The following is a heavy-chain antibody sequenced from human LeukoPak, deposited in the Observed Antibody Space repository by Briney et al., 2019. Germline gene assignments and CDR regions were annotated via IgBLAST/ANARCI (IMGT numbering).Heavy chain of an antibody. V-gene: IGHV1-18*01. CDR3: ARDKAVTTERTQYFHH. CDR1: GYTFTNYG. D-gene: IGHD4-11*01. Sequence: GASVKVSCKASGYTFTNYGVSWVRQAPGQGLEWMGRISAYNGYTNYAQKFQFRVTMTTGTSTSTAYMELRGLTSDDTAVYYCARDKAVTTERTQYFHHWGQGTLVTVSS. J-gene: IGHJ1*01. CDR2: ISAYNGYT.